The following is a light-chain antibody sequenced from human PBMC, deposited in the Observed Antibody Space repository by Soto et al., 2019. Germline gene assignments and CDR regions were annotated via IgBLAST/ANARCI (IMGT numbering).Light chain of an antibody. Sequence: DIQMTQSPSSLSASVGDRVTITCRASQNIDNYLNWFQHKPGKAPKLLIYGGSSLQAGVPSRFSGRGSGADYTLTISSLQPEDFATYYCQQSYSIPRTFGPGTKVDIK. CDR2: GGS. CDR3: QQSYSIPRT. CDR1: QNIDNY. V-gene: IGKV1-39*01. J-gene: IGKJ3*01.